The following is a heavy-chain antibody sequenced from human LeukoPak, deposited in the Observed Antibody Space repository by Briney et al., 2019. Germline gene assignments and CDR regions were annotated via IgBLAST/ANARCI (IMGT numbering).Heavy chain of an antibody. Sequence: GASVKVSCKASGYTFTSYGIRWVRQAPGQGLEWMGWISAYNGNTNYAQKFQGRVTMARDTSISTAYMELSRLRSDDTAVYYCARALPAAGPTFDYWGQGTLVTASS. CDR2: ISAYNGNT. V-gene: IGHV1-18*01. CDR3: ARALPAAGPTFDY. D-gene: IGHD6-13*01. J-gene: IGHJ4*02. CDR1: GYTFTSYG.